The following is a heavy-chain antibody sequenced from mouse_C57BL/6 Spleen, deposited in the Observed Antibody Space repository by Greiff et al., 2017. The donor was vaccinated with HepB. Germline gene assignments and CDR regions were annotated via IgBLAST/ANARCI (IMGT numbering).Heavy chain of an antibody. J-gene: IGHJ2*01. Sequence: QVQLQQPGAELVRPGSSVKLSCKASGYTFTSYWMDWVKQRPGQGLEWIGNIYPSDSETHYNQKFKDKATLTVDKSSSTAYMQLSSLTSEDSAVYYCARRFITTVVANDYWGQGTTLTVSS. V-gene: IGHV1-61*01. CDR2: IYPSDSET. CDR1: GYTFTSYW. CDR3: ARRFITTVVANDY. D-gene: IGHD1-1*01.